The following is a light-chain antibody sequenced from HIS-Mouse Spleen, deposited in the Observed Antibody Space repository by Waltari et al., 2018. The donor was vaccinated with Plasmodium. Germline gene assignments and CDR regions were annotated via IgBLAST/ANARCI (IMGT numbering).Light chain of an antibody. CDR2: GAS. Sequence: EIVMTQSPATLSVSPGERATLSCRASQSVSSNVAWYKQKPGQAPRLLIYGASTRATGIPARFSGSGSGTEFTLTISSLQSEDFAVYYCQQYNNWQTFGQGTKLEIK. CDR3: QQYNNWQT. J-gene: IGKJ2*01. CDR1: QSVSSN. V-gene: IGKV3-15*01.